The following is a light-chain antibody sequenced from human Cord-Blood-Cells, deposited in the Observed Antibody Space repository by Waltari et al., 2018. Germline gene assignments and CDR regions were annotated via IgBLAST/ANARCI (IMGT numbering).Light chain of an antibody. CDR2: DVS. CDR1: SSDRGGQNY. J-gene: IGLJ1*01. CDR3: CSYAGSSLYV. Sequence: QSTLTQPRSVSGSPGQSVTISCTGTSSDRGGQNYISWYQQHPGKAPNLMIYDVSKRPSGVPDRFSGSKSGNTASLTISGLQAEDEADYYCCSYAGSSLYVFGTGTKVTVL. V-gene: IGLV2-11*01.